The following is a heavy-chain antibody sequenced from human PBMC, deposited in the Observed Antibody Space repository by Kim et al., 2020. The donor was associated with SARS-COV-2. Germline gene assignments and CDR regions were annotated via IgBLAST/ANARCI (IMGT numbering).Heavy chain of an antibody. J-gene: IGHJ3*02. Sequence: DSVKGRFTISRDNAKNTLYLQRNSLRAEDTAVYYCAKSRRGWELLDAFDIWGQGTMVTVSS. CDR3: AKSRRGWELLDAFDI. D-gene: IGHD1-26*01. V-gene: IGHV3-23*01.